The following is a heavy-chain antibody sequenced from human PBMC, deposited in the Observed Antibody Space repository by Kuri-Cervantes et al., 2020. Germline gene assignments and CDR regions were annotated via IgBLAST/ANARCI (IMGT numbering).Heavy chain of an antibody. J-gene: IGHJ2*01. D-gene: IGHD4-17*01. Sequence: SETLSLTCSISSGSISTYYWSWIRQPPGKGLEWIGDIVNTGSTNYRPSLKSRVTISVDTSKNQFSLKLSSVTAADTAVYYCARGLFYGDYDRVSVKLYFDLWGRGTLVTVSS. CDR2: IVNTGST. CDR3: ARGLFYGDYDRVSVKLYFDL. V-gene: IGHV4-59*12. CDR1: SGSISTYY.